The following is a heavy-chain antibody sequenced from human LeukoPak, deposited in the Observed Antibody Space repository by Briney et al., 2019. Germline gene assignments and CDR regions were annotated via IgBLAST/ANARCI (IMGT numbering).Heavy chain of an antibody. D-gene: IGHD2-15*01. CDR3: ARTPVARYDY. Sequence: GGSLRLSCAASGFIVSSNYMSWVRQAPGKGLEWVSVIYSGGSTYYADSVKGRFTISRDNSKNTLYLQMNSLRAEDTAVYYCARTPVARYDYWGQGTLVTVSS. CDR2: IYSGGST. V-gene: IGHV3-66*01. CDR1: GFIVSSNY. J-gene: IGHJ4*02.